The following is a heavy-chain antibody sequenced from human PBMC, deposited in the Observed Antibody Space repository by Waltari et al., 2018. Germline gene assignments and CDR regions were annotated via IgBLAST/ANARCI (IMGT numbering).Heavy chain of an antibody. CDR2: IYSGGST. CDR3: ARIDYGDYGAPDY. V-gene: IGHV3-53*01. Sequence: EVQLVESGGGLIQPGGSLRLSCAASGFTVSSNYMSWVRQAPGKGLEWVSVIYSGGSTYYADSVKGRFTISRDNSKNTLYLQMNSLRAEDTAVYYCARIDYGDYGAPDYWGQGTLVTVSS. CDR1: GFTVSSNY. D-gene: IGHD4-17*01. J-gene: IGHJ4*02.